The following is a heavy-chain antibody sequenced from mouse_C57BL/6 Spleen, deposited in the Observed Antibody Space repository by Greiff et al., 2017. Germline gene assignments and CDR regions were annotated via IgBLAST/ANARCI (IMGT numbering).Heavy chain of an antibody. CDR1: GYTFTSYW. D-gene: IGHD2-5*01. CDR3: ARPYYSNYDFDY. J-gene: IGHJ2*01. CDR2: IDPSDSYT. Sequence: QVQLQQSGAELVMPGASVKLSCKASGYTFTSYWMHWVKQRPGQGLEWIGEIDPSDSYTNYNQKFKGKSTLTVDKSSSTAYMQLSSLTSEDSAVYYCARPYYSNYDFDYWGQGTTLTVSS. V-gene: IGHV1-69*01.